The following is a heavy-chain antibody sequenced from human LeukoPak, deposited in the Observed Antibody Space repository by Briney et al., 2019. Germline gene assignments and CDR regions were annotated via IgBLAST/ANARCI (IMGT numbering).Heavy chain of an antibody. D-gene: IGHD2-2*01. V-gene: IGHV3-30*02. CDR2: IRYDGSNK. J-gene: IGHJ4*02. CDR1: GFTFSSYG. CDR3: AKGGIDVVVPAARYFDY. Sequence: PGGSLRLSCAASGFTFSSYGMHWVRQAPGKGLEWVAFIRYDGSNKYYADSVKGRFTISRDNSKNTLYLQMNGLRAEDTAVYYCAKGGIDVVVPAARYFDYWGQGTLVTVSS.